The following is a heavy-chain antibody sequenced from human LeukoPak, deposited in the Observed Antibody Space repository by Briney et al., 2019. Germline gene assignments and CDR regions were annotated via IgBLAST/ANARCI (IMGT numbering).Heavy chain of an antibody. Sequence: GGSLRLSCAASGFTFSSYAMHWVRQAPGKGLEWVAFIHYDGSNNYYADSVKGRFTISRDNSKNTLYLQMNTLRADDTAVYYCAKDLYDSSGHQGFDYWGQGTLVTVSS. J-gene: IGHJ4*02. CDR1: GFTFSSYA. CDR3: AKDLYDSSGHQGFDY. D-gene: IGHD3-22*01. V-gene: IGHV3-30*02. CDR2: IHYDGSNN.